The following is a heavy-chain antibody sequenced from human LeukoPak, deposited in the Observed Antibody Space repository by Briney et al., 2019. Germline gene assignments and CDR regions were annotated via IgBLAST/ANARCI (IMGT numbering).Heavy chain of an antibody. CDR1: GGTFSSYA. CDR3: AGELEGYGDYFSKWFDP. J-gene: IGHJ5*02. CDR2: IIPIFGTA. D-gene: IGHD4-17*01. Sequence: SVKVSCKASGGTFSSYAISWVRQAPGQGLEWMGRIIPIFGTANYAQKFQGRVTITTDESTSTAYMELSSLRSEDTAVYYCAGELEGYGDYFSKWFDPWGQGTLVTVSS. V-gene: IGHV1-69*05.